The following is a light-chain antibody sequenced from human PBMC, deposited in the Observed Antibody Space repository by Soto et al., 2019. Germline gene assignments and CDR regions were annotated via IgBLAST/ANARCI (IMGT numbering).Light chain of an antibody. Sequence: DILMTQSPSSLSASVGDRVTITCRASQNIRGFLHWYQQKSGKAPRLLIYGTSHLESGVPSRFSGSGSGTDFTLTITGLQTEDSASYFCQQSFSNYLTFGGGNRVEVK. CDR1: QNIRGF. V-gene: IGKV1-39*01. CDR2: GTS. J-gene: IGKJ4*01. CDR3: QQSFSNYLT.